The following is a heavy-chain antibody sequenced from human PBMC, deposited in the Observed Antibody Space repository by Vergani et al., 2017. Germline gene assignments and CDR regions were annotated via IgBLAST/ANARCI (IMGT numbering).Heavy chain of an antibody. CDR2: INPSGGST. J-gene: IGHJ4*02. CDR3: ARTRYDILTGYSPLWY. V-gene: IGHV1-46*03. Sequence: VQLDQSGAEVEKPGATVKISCKVSRYRFSDFYIHWLRQAPGKGLEWMGIINPSGGSTSYAQKFQGRVTMTRDTSTSTVYMELSSLRSEDTAVYYCARTRYDILTGYSPLWYWGQGTLVTVSS. CDR1: RYRFSDFY. D-gene: IGHD3-9*01.